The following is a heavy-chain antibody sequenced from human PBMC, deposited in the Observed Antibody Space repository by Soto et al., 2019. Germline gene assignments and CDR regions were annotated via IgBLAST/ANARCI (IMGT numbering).Heavy chain of an antibody. Sequence: GGSLRLSCAASGFTFSSYSMNWVRQAPGKGLEWVSSISSSSSYIYYADSVKGRFTISRDNAKNSLYLQMTSLRAEDTAVYYCARDSAYYYDSSGLDYYYYGMDVWGQGTTVTVSS. CDR1: GFTFSSYS. CDR3: ARDSAYYYDSSGLDYYYYGMDV. D-gene: IGHD3-22*01. J-gene: IGHJ6*02. V-gene: IGHV3-21*01. CDR2: ISSSSSYI.